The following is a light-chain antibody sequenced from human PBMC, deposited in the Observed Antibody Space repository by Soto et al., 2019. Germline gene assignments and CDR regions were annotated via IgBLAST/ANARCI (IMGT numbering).Light chain of an antibody. CDR3: CSYAGSYNYV. CDR2: DVT. V-gene: IGLV2-11*01. J-gene: IGLJ1*01. Sequence: QSVLTQPRSVSGSPGQSVTISCTGTSSDVGGYNYVSWYQHHPGKAPKLIIYDVTKRPSGVPDRFSGSKSGNTASLTISGLQAEDEADYYCCSYAGSYNYVFGTETKLTVL. CDR1: SSDVGGYNY.